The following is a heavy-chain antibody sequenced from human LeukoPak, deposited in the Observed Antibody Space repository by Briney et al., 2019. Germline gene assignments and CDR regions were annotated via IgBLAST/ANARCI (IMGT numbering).Heavy chain of an antibody. D-gene: IGHD6-6*01. CDR1: GFTVSSNY. V-gene: IGHV3-21*01. CDR2: IRVSDGAA. J-gene: IGHJ4*02. Sequence: GGSLRLSCAASGFTVSSNYMSWVRQAPGKGLEWDSSIRVSDGAAFYADSVKGRFTISRDNAKNSLYLQMNSLRAEDTAVYYCARDLSSIAAPYFDYWGQGTLVTVSS. CDR3: ARDLSSIAAPYFDY.